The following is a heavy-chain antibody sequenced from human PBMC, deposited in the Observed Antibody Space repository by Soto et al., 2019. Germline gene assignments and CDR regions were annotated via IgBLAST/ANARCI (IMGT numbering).Heavy chain of an antibody. CDR1: GFTFSSYS. CDR3: ARDFRDIVVVPAAIPDYYGMDV. V-gene: IGHV3-21*01. D-gene: IGHD2-2*02. J-gene: IGHJ6*02. Sequence: GGSLRLSCAASGFTFSSYSMNWVRQAPGKGLEWVSSISSSSSYIYYADSVKGRFTISRDNAKNSLYLQMNSLRAEDTAVYYCARDFRDIVVVPAAIPDYYGMDVWGQGTTVTVSS. CDR2: ISSSSSYI.